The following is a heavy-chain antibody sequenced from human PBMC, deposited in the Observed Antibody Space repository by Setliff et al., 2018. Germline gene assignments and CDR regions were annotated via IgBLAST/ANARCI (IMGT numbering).Heavy chain of an antibody. D-gene: IGHD2-21*02. V-gene: IGHV7-4-1*02. CDR1: GYTFSSYA. CDR3: ARASRFGTAIYKGDYYMDV. CDR2: INTNTGNP. J-gene: IGHJ6*03. Sequence: SVKVSCKASGYTFSSYAMGWMRQAPGQRLEWMGWINTNTGNPSYAQDFTGRLVFSLDTSVSTAYLQISSLKAEDTAVYYCARASRFGTAIYKGDYYMDVWGNGTTVTVSS.